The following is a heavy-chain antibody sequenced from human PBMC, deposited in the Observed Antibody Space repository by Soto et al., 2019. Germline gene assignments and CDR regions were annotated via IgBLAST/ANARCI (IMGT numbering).Heavy chain of an antibody. D-gene: IGHD3-22*01. V-gene: IGHV5-51*01. Sequence: GESLKISCEGSGYNFVNYWIGWARQKPGKGLEWMGIIYPDDSDTKYSPSFQGQVTISVDKSISTAYLQWSSLKASDTAMYYCARHRQISYDSSGYYGSSYYGMDVWGQGTTVTVSS. CDR3: ARHRQISYDSSGYYGSSYYGMDV. J-gene: IGHJ6*02. CDR2: IYPDDSDT. CDR1: GYNFVNYW.